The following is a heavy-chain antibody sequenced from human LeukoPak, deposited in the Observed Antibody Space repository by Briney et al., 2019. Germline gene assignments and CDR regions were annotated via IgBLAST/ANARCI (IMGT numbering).Heavy chain of an antibody. CDR2: ISAYNGNT. D-gene: IGHD3-10*01. CDR3: ARDMGFLWFGESPYYYYGMDV. V-gene: IGHV1-18*01. J-gene: IGHJ6*02. Sequence: GASVKVSCKASGYTFTSYGISWVRQAPGQGLEWMGWISAYNGNTNYAQKLQGRVTMTTDTSTSTAYMELGSLRSDDTAMYYCARDMGFLWFGESPYYYYGMDVWGQGTTVTVSS. CDR1: GYTFTSYG.